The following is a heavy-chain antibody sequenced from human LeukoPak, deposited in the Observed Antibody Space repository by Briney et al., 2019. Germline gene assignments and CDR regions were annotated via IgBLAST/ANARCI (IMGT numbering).Heavy chain of an antibody. J-gene: IGHJ4*02. Sequence: GGSLRLSCAASGFTFSSYGMSWVRQAPGKGLEWVSVIYSGGSTYYADSVKGRFTISRDNSKNTLYLQMNSLRAEDTAVYYCARDRGSGTYDYWGQGTLVTVSS. D-gene: IGHD3-10*01. CDR1: GFTFSSYG. CDR3: ARDRGSGTYDY. V-gene: IGHV3-53*01. CDR2: IYSGGST.